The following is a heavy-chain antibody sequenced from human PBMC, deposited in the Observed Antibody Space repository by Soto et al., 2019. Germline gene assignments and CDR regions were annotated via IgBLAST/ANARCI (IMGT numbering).Heavy chain of an antibody. Sequence: GGSLRLSCEVSGFTFNDYYMTWIRQAPGKGLEWVAYINTLSTAIYYADSVKGRFTISRDNAKNSLYLQMNGLRAEDTATYYCARRLQWQLRPLDSWGRGTLVTVSS. J-gene: IGHJ4*02. D-gene: IGHD6-19*01. V-gene: IGHV3-11*01. CDR2: INTLSTAI. CDR3: ARRLQWQLRPLDS. CDR1: GFTFNDYY.